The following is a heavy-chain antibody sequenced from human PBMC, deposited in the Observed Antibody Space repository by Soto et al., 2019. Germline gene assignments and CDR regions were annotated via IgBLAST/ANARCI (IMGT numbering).Heavy chain of an antibody. CDR2: FDPEDGET. CDR1: GYTLTELS. J-gene: IGHJ6*02. CDR3: ATDESRMAAAPPLYYYGMDV. Sequence: ASVKVSCKVSGYTLTELSMHWVRQAPGKGLEWMGGFDPEDGETIYAQKFQGRVTMTEDTSTDTAYMELSSLGSEDTAVYYCATDESRMAAAPPLYYYGMDVWGQGTTVTVSS. D-gene: IGHD6-13*01. V-gene: IGHV1-24*01.